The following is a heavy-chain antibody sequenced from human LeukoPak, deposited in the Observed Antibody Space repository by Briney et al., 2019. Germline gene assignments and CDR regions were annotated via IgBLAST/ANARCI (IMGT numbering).Heavy chain of an antibody. J-gene: IGHJ4*02. V-gene: IGHV3-33*01. Sequence: GGSLRLSCAASGFTFSSYGMHWVRQAPGKGLEWVAVIWYDGSNKYYTDSVKGRFTISRDNSKNTLYLQMSSLRAEDTAVYYCARDSNSYGSGATIDYWGQGTLVTVSS. CDR1: GFTFSSYG. CDR3: ARDSNSYGSGATIDY. CDR2: IWYDGSNK. D-gene: IGHD3-10*01.